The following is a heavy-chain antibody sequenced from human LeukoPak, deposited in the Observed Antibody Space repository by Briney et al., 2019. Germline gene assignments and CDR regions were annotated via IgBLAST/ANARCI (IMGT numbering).Heavy chain of an antibody. CDR3: ARHESSLEVNALDI. V-gene: IGHV4-39*01. D-gene: IGHD1-1*01. CDR2: LYHRGST. J-gene: IGHJ3*02. CDR1: GGSISNSYYY. Sequence: SETLSLTCTVSGGSISNSYYYWGWLRQPPGKGLEWIGSLYHRGSTYFNPSLKSRVTISVDTSKNQFSLKLSSVTATDTAMYYCARHESSLEVNALDIWGQGTMVTVSS.